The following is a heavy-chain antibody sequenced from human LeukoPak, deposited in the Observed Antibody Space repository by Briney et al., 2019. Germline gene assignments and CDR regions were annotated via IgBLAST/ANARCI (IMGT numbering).Heavy chain of an antibody. J-gene: IGHJ4*02. CDR1: GYSISSGYY. CDR2: IDHSGST. D-gene: IGHD3-22*01. CDR3: ARVGYYDSSGYHYFDY. Sequence: SETLSLTCTVSGYSISSGYYWGWIRQPPGKGLEWIGSIDHSGSTYYNPSLKSRVTISVDTSKNQFSLKLSSVTAADTAVYYCARVGYYDSSGYHYFDYWGQGTLVTVSS. V-gene: IGHV4-38-2*02.